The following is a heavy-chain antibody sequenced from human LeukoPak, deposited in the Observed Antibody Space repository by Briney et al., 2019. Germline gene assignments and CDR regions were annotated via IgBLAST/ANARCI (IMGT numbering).Heavy chain of an antibody. CDR1: GFTFSGFW. V-gene: IGHV3-30*18. CDR2: ISYDGSNK. Sequence: GGSLRLSCAVSGFTFSGFWMSWSRQAPGKGLEWVAVISYDGSNKYYAGSVKGRFTISRDNSKNTLYLQMNSLRAEDTAVYYCAKDDARGVTTQRTYYYYGMDVWGQGTTVTVSS. CDR3: AKDDARGVTTQRTYYYYGMDV. D-gene: IGHD4-17*01. J-gene: IGHJ6*02.